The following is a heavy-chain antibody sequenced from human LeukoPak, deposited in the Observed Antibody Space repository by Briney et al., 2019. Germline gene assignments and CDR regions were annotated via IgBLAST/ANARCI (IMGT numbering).Heavy chain of an antibody. V-gene: IGHV3-15*01. CDR3: TRGYSSSSKADY. CDR2: IKSKTDGGTT. D-gene: IGHD6-6*01. Sequence: GGSLRLSCAASGSTFSSYAMSWVRQAPGKGLEWVDRIKSKTDGGTTDYAAPVKGRFTISKDDSKNTLYLQMNSLKTVDTAVYYCTRGYSSSSKADYWGQGTLVTVSS. J-gene: IGHJ4*02. CDR1: GSTFSSYA.